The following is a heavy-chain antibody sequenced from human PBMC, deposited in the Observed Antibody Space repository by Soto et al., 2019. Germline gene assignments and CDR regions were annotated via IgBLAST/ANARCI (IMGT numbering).Heavy chain of an antibody. CDR2: ISSSSSYI. D-gene: IGHD6-13*01. V-gene: IGHV3-21*01. CDR3: ARDQGRRQLVGSHYYYGMDV. Sequence: GGSLRLSCAASGFTFSSYSMNWVRQAPGKGLEWVSSISSSSSYIYYADSVKGRFTISRDNAKNSLYLQMNSLRAEDTAVYYCARDQGRRQLVGSHYYYGMDVWGQGTTVTVSS. CDR1: GFTFSSYS. J-gene: IGHJ6*02.